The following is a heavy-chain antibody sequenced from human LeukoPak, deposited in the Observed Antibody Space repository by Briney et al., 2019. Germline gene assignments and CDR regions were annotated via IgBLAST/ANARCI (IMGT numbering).Heavy chain of an antibody. J-gene: IGHJ3*02. CDR2: IGTAGDT. D-gene: IGHD3-16*01. CDR1: GFTFSSYD. Sequence: GGSLRLSCAASGFTFSSYDMHWVRQATGKGLEWVSAIGTAGDTYYPGSVKGRFTISRENAKNSLYLQMNSMRAGDTAVYYCAREQIYTGAFDIWGQGTMVTVSS. V-gene: IGHV3-13*01. CDR3: AREQIYTGAFDI.